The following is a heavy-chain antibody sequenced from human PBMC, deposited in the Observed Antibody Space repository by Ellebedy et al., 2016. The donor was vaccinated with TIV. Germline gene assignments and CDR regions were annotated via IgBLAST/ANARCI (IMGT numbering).Heavy chain of an antibody. CDR1: GYTFTTYG. Sequence: AASVKVSCKASGYTFTTYGVSWVRQAPGQGLEWMGWINPNKGNTIYAQNLQDRLTMTTDASTSTAYMELRSLRSDDTAVYFCARDRFIVPATRAYYGIDVWGQGTTVTVS. CDR3: ARDRFIVPATRAYYGIDV. CDR2: INPNKGNT. J-gene: IGHJ6*02. D-gene: IGHD1-26*01. V-gene: IGHV1-18*04.